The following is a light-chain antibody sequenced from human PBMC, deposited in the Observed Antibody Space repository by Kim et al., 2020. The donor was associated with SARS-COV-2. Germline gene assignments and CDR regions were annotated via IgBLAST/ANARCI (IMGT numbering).Light chain of an antibody. CDR3: QQSYITPIT. V-gene: IGKV1-39*01. CDR2: VAS. CDR1: QSISSY. Sequence: DIQMTQSPSSLSASVGDRVTITCRASQSISSYLNWYQQKPGKAPNLLIYVASNLQSGVPSRFSGSGSGTDFTLTISSLQPEDFATYYFQQSYITPITFGQGTRLEIK. J-gene: IGKJ5*01.